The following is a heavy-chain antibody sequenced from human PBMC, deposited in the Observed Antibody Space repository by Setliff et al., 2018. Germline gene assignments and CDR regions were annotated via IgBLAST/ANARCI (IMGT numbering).Heavy chain of an antibody. D-gene: IGHD2-2*01. CDR3: ARAPLMVVVPPDAHRFDP. V-gene: IGHV1-18*01. J-gene: IGHJ5*02. CDR1: GYSFINYG. CDR2: ISPYKSDT. Sequence: ASVKVSCKASGYSFINYGITWVRQAPGQGLEWVGWISPYKSDTNYAQKFQGRVSMTTDTSTSTAYMELRNLRSDDTALYYCARAPLMVVVPPDAHRFDPWGQGTLVTVSS.